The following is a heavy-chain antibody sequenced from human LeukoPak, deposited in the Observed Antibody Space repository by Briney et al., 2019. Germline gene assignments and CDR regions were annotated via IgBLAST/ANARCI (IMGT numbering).Heavy chain of an antibody. CDR2: IKQDGTEK. V-gene: IGHV3-7*01. CDR3: ARVGYCSVTSCYWRAFDI. CDR1: GFTFSSYW. D-gene: IGHD2-2*01. J-gene: IGHJ3*02. Sequence: GGSLRLSCAASGFTFSSYWMSWVRQAPGKGLEWVANIKQDGTEKYHVDSVKGRFTISRDNAKTSLYLQMNSLRAEDTAVYYCARVGYCSVTSCYWRAFDIWGQGTMVTVSS.